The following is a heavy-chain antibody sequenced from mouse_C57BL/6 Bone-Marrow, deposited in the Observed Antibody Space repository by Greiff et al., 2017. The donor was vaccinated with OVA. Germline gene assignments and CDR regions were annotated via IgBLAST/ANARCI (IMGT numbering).Heavy chain of an antibody. Sequence: QVQLQQPGAELVKPGASVKLSCKASGYTFTSYWMQWVKQRPGQGLEWIGEIDPSDSYTNYNQKFKGKATLTVDTSSSTAYMQLSSLTSEDSAVYYSARRGVWLRRRRYFDVWGTGTTVTVSS. CDR1: GYTFTSYW. J-gene: IGHJ1*03. V-gene: IGHV1-50*01. D-gene: IGHD2-2*01. CDR2: IDPSDSYT. CDR3: ARRGVWLRRRRYFDV.